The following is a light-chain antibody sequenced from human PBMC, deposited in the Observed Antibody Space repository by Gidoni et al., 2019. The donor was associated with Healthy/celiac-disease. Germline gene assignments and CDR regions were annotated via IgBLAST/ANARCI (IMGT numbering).Light chain of an antibody. J-gene: IGLJ2*01. V-gene: IGLV1-44*01. Sequence: QSVLTQPPSASGTPGQRVTIPCSGSSSHIGSNTVNWYQQLTGTAPKLLIYSNNQRPSGVPDRVSGSKSGTSAALAISWLQSEDEADYYCAAWDDSLNGVVFGGGTKLTVL. CDR2: SNN. CDR1: SSHIGSNT. CDR3: AAWDDSLNGVV.